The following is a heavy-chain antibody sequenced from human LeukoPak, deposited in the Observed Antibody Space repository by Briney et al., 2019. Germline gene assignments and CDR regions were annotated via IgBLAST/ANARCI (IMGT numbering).Heavy chain of an antibody. D-gene: IGHD4-17*01. J-gene: IGHJ4*02. CDR3: TRGAYAAGY. CDR1: GFTFGDYV. Sequence: PGGSLRLSCTASGFTFGDYVMSWVRQAPGKGLEWVGFIGSKGYGGTTEYAASVKGRFTISRDDSKSFAYLQINSLKTEDTGVYYCTRGAYAAGYWGQGTLVTVSS. V-gene: IGHV3-49*04. CDR2: IGSKGYGGTT.